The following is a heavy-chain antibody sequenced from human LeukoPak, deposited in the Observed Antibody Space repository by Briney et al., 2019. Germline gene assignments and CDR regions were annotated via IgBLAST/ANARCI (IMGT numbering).Heavy chain of an antibody. CDR1: GFIFSNYA. J-gene: IGHJ4*02. CDR3: AKGQDD. CDR2: IRSTGGST. V-gene: IGHV3-23*01. Sequence: GGSLRPSCAASGFIFSNYAMSWVRQAPGKGLECVSTIRSTGGSTYYADSVKGRFTISRDNSKNTLYLQMNSLRAEDTAVYYCAKGQDDWGQGTLVTVSS.